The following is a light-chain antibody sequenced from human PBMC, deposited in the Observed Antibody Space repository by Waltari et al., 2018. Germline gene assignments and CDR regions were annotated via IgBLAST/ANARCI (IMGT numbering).Light chain of an antibody. V-gene: IGLV1-40*01. CDR1: SSNIGAGFD. Sequence: QSVLTQPPSVSGAPGQRVTISCTGSSSNIGAGFDVPWYKQLPGTAPKLLIYGNSNRPSGVPDRFSGSKSGTSASLAITGLQAEDEADYYCQSSDSSLSGSRVFGGGTKLTVL. CDR2: GNS. CDR3: QSSDSSLSGSRV. J-gene: IGLJ3*02.